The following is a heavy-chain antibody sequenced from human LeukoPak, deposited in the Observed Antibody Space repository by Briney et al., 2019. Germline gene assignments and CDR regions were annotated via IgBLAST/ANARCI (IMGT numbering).Heavy chain of an antibody. V-gene: IGHV3-20*04. J-gene: IGHJ4*02. CDR2: LNWNGDRT. Sequence: RTGGSLRLSCAASGFTFHNHGMSWVRQAPGKGLEWVSALNWNGDRTGYADSVKGRFTISRDNAKKSLYLQMNSLTAEDTAFYYCAREEGPSFDCWGQGTLVTVSS. CDR3: AREEGPSFDC. CDR1: GFTFHNHG.